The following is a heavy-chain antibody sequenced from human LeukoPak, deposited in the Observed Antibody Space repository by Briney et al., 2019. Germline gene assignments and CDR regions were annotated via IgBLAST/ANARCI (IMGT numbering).Heavy chain of an antibody. CDR3: ARGGVVGAIDY. V-gene: IGHV4-59*01. CDR2: VYFSGST. Sequence: SETLSLTCTVSGGSISTNYWCWIRQPPGKGLEWIGYVYFSGSTKYNPSLKSRVTISVDTSKNQFSLNLSSVTAADTAVYYCARGGVVGAIDYWGQGTLVTVSS. D-gene: IGHD1-26*01. J-gene: IGHJ4*02. CDR1: GGSISTNY.